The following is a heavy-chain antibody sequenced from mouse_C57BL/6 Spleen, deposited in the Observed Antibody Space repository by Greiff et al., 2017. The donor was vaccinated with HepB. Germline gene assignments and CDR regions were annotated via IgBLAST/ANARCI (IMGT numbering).Heavy chain of an antibody. D-gene: IGHD2-2*01. CDR1: GFTFSDYY. J-gene: IGHJ4*01. CDR3: ARDGYAAMDY. CDR2: INYDGSST. Sequence: EVKLMESEGGLVQPGSSMKLSCTASGFTFSDYYMAWVRQVPEKGLEWVANINYDGSSTYYLDSLKSRFIISRDNAKNILYLQMSSLKSEDTATYYCARDGYAAMDYWGQGTSVTVSS. V-gene: IGHV5-16*01.